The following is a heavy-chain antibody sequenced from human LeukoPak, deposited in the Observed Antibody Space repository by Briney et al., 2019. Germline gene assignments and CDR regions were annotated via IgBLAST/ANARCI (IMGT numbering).Heavy chain of an antibody. J-gene: IGHJ4*02. CDR2: IYYSGST. V-gene: IGHV4-39*01. CDR1: GGSISSSSYY. D-gene: IGHD5-18*01. CDR3: ASNVDTAMAFDY. Sequence: SETLSLTCTVSGGSISSSSYYWGWIRQPPGKGLEWIGSIYYSGSTYYNPSLKSRVTISVDTSKNQFSLKLSSVTAADMAVYYCASNVDTAMAFDYWGQGTLVTVSS.